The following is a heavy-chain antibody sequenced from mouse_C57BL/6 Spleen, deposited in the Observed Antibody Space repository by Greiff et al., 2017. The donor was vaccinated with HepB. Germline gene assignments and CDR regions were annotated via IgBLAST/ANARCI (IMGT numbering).Heavy chain of an antibody. D-gene: IGHD1-1*01. CDR3: ARRGYYYGSSEYAMDY. V-gene: IGHV1-52*01. CDR1: GYTFTSYW. Sequence: VQLQQSGAELVRPGSSVKLSCKASGYTFTSYWMHWVKQRPIQGLEWIGNIDPSDSETHYNQKFKDKATLTVDKSSSTAYMQLSSLTSEDSAVYYCARRGYYYGSSEYAMDYWGQGTSVTVSS. J-gene: IGHJ4*01. CDR2: IDPSDSET.